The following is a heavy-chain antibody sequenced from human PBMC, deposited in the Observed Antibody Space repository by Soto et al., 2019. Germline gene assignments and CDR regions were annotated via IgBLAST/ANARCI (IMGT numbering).Heavy chain of an antibody. CDR3: ARDSPPIYDILTGYRAPDAFDI. V-gene: IGHV1-3*01. J-gene: IGHJ3*02. CDR1: GYTFTSYA. D-gene: IGHD3-9*01. CDR2: INAGNGNT. Sequence: ASVKGSCKASGYTFTSYAMHWVRQAPGQRLEWMGWINAGNGNTKYSQKFQGRVTITRDTSASTAYMELSSLRSEDTAVYYCARDSPPIYDILTGYRAPDAFDIWGQGTMVTVSS.